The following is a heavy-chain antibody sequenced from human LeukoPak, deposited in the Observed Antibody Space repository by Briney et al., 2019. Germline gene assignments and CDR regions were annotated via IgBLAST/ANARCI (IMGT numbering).Heavy chain of an antibody. Sequence: PGGSLRLSCAASGFIFEDYAMHWVRQGPGKGLEWVSGINWNSARIVYADSVKGRFTISRDNAKSSLFLEINSLRPEDGALYYCVKDRASLPGATTGFDYWGQGTLVTVSS. J-gene: IGHJ4*02. CDR1: GFIFEDYA. D-gene: IGHD1-26*01. CDR3: VKDRASLPGATTGFDY. V-gene: IGHV3-9*01. CDR2: INWNSARI.